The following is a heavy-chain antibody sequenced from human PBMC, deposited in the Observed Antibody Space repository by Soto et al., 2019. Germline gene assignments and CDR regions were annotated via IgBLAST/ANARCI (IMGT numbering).Heavy chain of an antibody. J-gene: IGHJ5*02. CDR3: AREGVTSIGWFEP. Sequence: PSETLRLTCSVSGGSVSSGSYCWTWIRQPPGKGLEWVGYIYHSGSTNYNPSLESRVTISVDTSKNQFSLKVRSVTAADTAVYYCAREGVTSIGWFEPWGQGMIVTVS. D-gene: IGHD2-21*02. CDR1: GGSVSSGSYC. CDR2: IYHSGST. V-gene: IGHV4-61*01.